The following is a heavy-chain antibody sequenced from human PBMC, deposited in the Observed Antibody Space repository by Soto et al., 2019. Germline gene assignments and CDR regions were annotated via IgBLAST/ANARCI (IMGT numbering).Heavy chain of an antibody. J-gene: IGHJ6*02. V-gene: IGHV1-2*04. CDR1: GYTFTGYY. CDR3: ARDLAMNWNDPSYGMDV. CDR2: INPNSGGT. D-gene: IGHD1-1*01. Sequence: ASVKVSCKASGYTFTGYYMHWVRQAPGQGLEWMGWINPNSGGTNYAQKFQGWVTMTRDTSISTAYMELSRLRSDETDVYYCARDLAMNWNDPSYGMDVWGQGTTVTVSS.